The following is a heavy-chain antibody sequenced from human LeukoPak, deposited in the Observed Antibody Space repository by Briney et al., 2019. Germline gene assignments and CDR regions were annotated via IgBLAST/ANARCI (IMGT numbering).Heavy chain of an antibody. CDR1: GFTFSSYG. Sequence: PGGSLRLSCAASGFTFSSYGMNWVRQAPGKGLEWVSYISTSSDSIYYADSVRGRFTISRDNSKNTLYLQMNSLTAEDTAVFYCAKDYKWSFDVWGRGTLVTVSS. CDR3: AKDYKWSFDV. J-gene: IGHJ2*01. CDR2: ISTSSDSI. D-gene: IGHD1-1*01. V-gene: IGHV3-48*01.